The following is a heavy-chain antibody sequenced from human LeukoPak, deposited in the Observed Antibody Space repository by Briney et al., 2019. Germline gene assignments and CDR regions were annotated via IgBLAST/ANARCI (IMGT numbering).Heavy chain of an antibody. CDR1: GYTFTSYY. D-gene: IGHD3-10*01. V-gene: IGHV1-46*01. CDR2: INPSGGST. J-gene: IGHJ3*02. CDR3: ARALLWFGESYAFDI. Sequence: GASVKVSCKASGYTFTSYYMHWVRQAPGQGLEWMGIINPSGGSTSYAQKFQGRVTMTRDMSTSTVYMELSSLRSEDTAVYYCARALLWFGESYAFDIWGQGTMVTVSS.